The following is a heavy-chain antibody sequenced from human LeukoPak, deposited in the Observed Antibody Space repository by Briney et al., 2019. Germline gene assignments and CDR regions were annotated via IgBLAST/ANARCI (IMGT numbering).Heavy chain of an antibody. V-gene: IGHV4-61*02. J-gene: IGHJ5*02. D-gene: IGHD3-22*01. CDR2: MYTSGST. Sequence: SETLSLTCTVSGGAISSGTYYWNWIRQPAGKGLEWIGRMYTSGSTNYNPSRKNRVNISVDTSKNQFYLKLCSVIAADTAVYYCVRDGLNYYDTTAYSRDNNWFDPWGKGTLVTVSS. CDR1: GGAISSGTYY. CDR3: VRDGLNYYDTTAYSRDNNWFDP.